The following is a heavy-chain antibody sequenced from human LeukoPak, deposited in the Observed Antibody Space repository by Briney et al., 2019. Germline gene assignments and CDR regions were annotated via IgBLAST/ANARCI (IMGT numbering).Heavy chain of an antibody. CDR2: INYSGST. CDR1: GASINSYY. V-gene: IGHV4-59*01. J-gene: IGHJ4*02. D-gene: IGHD6-19*01. CDR3: ASGYSSGWYYFDY. Sequence: SETLSLTCTVSGASINSYYWSWIRQPPGKGLEWIGYINYSGSTNYNPSLKSRVTISVDTPKNQFSLKLSSVTAADTAVYYCASGYSSGWYYFDYWGQGTLVTVSS.